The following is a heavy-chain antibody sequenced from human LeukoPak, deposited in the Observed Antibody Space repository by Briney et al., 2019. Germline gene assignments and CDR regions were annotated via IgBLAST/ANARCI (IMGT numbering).Heavy chain of an antibody. D-gene: IGHD2-2*01. J-gene: IGHJ4*02. Sequence: PGGSLRLSCAASGFTFSDYYMNWIRQAPGKGLEWVSYISSGGGTRSYADSVKARFSISRDNSMNTLYLQMNSLRPEDTAVYYCAKQGLVPATAGDWGQGTLVTVSS. CDR1: GFTFSDYY. V-gene: IGHV3-11*04. CDR3: AKQGLVPATAGD. CDR2: ISSGGGTR.